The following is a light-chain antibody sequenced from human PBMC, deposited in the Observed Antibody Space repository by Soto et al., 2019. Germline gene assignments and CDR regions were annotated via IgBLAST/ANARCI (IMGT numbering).Light chain of an antibody. V-gene: IGLV2-14*01. CDR3: SSYTSSSNHV. Sequence: QSALTQPASVSGSPGQSITISCTGTSSDVGGYNYVSWYQQQPGKAPKLMIYEVSNRPSGVSNRFSGSKSGNKTALTISGIQAEDEADYYCSSYTSSSNHVFGTGTKLTVL. CDR2: EVS. J-gene: IGLJ1*01. CDR1: SSDVGGYNY.